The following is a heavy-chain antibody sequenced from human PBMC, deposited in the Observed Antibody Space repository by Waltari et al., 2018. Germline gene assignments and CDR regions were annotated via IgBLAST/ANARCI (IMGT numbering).Heavy chain of an antibody. CDR1: GGSIITNSHY. CDR3: ATYIGASIGTAAFDV. V-gene: IGHV4-39*01. D-gene: IGHD5-12*01. Sequence: QLQLQESGPGLLKPSETLSLTCSVSGGSIITNSHYWGWIRQPPGQGLEWIGTISYIGATYTSPSLKSRVTLSRDTSKNQLSLTLGSVTAADTAVYYCATYIGASIGTAAFDVWGQGTLVTVSS. CDR2: ISYIGAT. J-gene: IGHJ3*01.